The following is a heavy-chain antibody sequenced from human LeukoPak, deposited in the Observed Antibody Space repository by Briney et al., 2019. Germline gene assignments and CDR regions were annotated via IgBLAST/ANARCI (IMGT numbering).Heavy chain of an antibody. Sequence: GGSLRLSCAASGFTFSNYAISWVRQAPGKGLEWVSAVSGRDTSTYYADSVKGRFTISRDNSKNTLYLQMNSLRAEDTAIYYCAKWGDYDVLTGYYDSDYWGQGTLVTVSS. CDR3: AKWGDYDVLTGYYDSDY. J-gene: IGHJ4*02. V-gene: IGHV3-23*01. CDR2: VSGRDTST. D-gene: IGHD3-9*01. CDR1: GFTFSNYA.